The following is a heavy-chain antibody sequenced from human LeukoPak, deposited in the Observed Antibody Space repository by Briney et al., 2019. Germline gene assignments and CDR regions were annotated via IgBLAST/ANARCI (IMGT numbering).Heavy chain of an antibody. CDR3: ARTLNFDWSYFDY. J-gene: IGHJ4*02. CDR1: GFTFSSYA. D-gene: IGHD3-9*01. V-gene: IGHV3-64*01. CDR2: ISSNGGST. Sequence: GGSLRPSCAASGFTFSSYAMHCVRQPPGNGLEYVSAISSNGGSTYYANSVKGRFTISRDNSKNTLYLQMGSLRAEDMAVYYCARTLNFDWSYFDYWGQGTLVTVSS.